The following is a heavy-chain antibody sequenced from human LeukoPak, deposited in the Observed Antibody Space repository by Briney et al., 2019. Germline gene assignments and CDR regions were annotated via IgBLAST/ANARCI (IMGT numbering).Heavy chain of an antibody. J-gene: IGHJ4*02. V-gene: IGHV3-7*04. CDR2: INQDGSDK. CDR1: GFTFTTFL. Sequence: GGSLRLSCAASGFTFTTFLLSWVCQAPGRGLEWVPIINQDGSDKVYVDSVKGRFTISRDNPKNSLFLQLNSLRAEDTAVYYCARATRSVDYWGQGTLVTVSS. CDR3: ARATRSVDY.